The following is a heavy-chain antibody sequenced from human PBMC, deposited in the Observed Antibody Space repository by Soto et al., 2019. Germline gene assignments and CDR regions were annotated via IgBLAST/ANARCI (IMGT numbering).Heavy chain of an antibody. Sequence: QVQLVQSGAEVKKPGASVRVSCKASGYTLTSYSMHWVRQAPGQGLEWMGIINPSGDNIRYAQNFQGRVTMTRDTSTSTVYLELSSLRSEDTAIYYCARDPQGYCSGGRCYHFDYWGQRTLVTVSS. D-gene: IGHD2-15*01. V-gene: IGHV1-46*01. CDR1: GYTLTSYS. J-gene: IGHJ4*02. CDR2: INPSGDNI. CDR3: ARDPQGYCSGGRCYHFDY.